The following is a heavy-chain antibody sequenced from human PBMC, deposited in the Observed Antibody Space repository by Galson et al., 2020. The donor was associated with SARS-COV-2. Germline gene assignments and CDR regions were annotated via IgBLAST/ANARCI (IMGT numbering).Heavy chain of an antibody. J-gene: IGHJ4*02. Sequence: ASVKVSCQAIGSSFTGYYIHWVRQAPGEGLEWMGWVNPNTGDITYKEKFQGRVSMTRDTSISTAYMELSRLTSDDTAVYYCARDRISAPDDFDYWGQGTLVTVSS. D-gene: IGHD6-13*01. CDR3: ARDRISAPDDFDY. CDR2: VNPNTGDI. CDR1: GSSFTGYY. V-gene: IGHV1-2*02.